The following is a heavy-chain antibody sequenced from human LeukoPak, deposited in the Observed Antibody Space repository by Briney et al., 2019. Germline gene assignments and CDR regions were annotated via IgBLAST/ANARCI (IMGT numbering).Heavy chain of an antibody. J-gene: IGHJ4*02. V-gene: IGHV3-21*01. D-gene: IGHD4-17*01. CDR2: ISSSSSYI. CDR1: GFTFSSYS. Sequence: GGSLRLSCAASGFTFSSYSMNWVRQAPGKGLEWVSSISSSSSYIYYADSVKGRFTISRDDAKNSLYLQMNSLRAEDTAVYYCARHHYGDYACFDYCGQGTLVTVSS. CDR3: ARHHYGDYACFDY.